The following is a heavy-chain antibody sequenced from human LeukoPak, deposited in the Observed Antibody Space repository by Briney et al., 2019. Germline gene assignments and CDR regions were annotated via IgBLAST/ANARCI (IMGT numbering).Heavy chain of an antibody. CDR1: GGSISNHF. CDR3: ARDGPRSGYDLGHFDY. V-gene: IGHV4-4*07. D-gene: IGHD5-12*01. J-gene: IGHJ4*02. CDR2: IYSTGRT. Sequence: PSETLSLTCTVSGGSISNHFWSWIRQAAGKGLEWIGRIYSTGRTDYNPSLKSRITISIDTSKNQFSLKMSSVTAADTAVYYCARDGPRSGYDLGHFDYLGQGTLVTASS.